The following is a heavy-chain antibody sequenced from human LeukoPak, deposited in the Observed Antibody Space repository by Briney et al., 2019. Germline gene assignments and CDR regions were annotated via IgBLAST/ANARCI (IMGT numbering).Heavy chain of an antibody. CDR1: GFILSNYW. Sequence: GGSLRLPCAASGFILSNYWMHWVRQVPGKGLVWVSRINSDGSTTNYADSVKGRFTISRDNAMNTLYLQMNSLRAEDTAVYYCAKDLSYCSSTSCYQGAFDIWGQGTVVTVSS. J-gene: IGHJ3*02. D-gene: IGHD2-2*01. V-gene: IGHV3-74*01. CDR2: INSDGSTT. CDR3: AKDLSYCSSTSCYQGAFDI.